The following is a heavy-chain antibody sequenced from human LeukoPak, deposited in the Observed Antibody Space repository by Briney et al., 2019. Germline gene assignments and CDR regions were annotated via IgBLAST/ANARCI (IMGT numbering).Heavy chain of an antibody. Sequence: PGGSLRLSCAASGFTFSSYSMNWVRQAPGKGLEWVSYISSSSSTIYYADSVKGRFTISRDNAKNSLYLQMNSLRAEDTAVYYCARDTNIAAAGTPLWGQGTLVTVSS. D-gene: IGHD6-13*01. CDR2: ISSSSSTI. CDR1: GFTFSSYS. V-gene: IGHV3-48*04. J-gene: IGHJ4*02. CDR3: ARDTNIAAAGTPL.